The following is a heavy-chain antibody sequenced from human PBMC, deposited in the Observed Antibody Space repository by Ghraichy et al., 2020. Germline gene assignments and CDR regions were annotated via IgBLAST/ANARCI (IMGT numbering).Heavy chain of an antibody. CDR2: IKQDGSEK. V-gene: IGHV3-7*01. CDR1: GFTFSSYW. Sequence: LSLTCAASGFTFSSYWMSWVRQAPGKGLEWVANIKQDGSEKYYVDSVKGRFTISRDNAKNSLYLQMNSLRAEDTAVYYCASESSSWAQYYYYGMDVWGQGTTVTVSS. D-gene: IGHD6-13*01. J-gene: IGHJ6*02. CDR3: ASESSSWAQYYYYGMDV.